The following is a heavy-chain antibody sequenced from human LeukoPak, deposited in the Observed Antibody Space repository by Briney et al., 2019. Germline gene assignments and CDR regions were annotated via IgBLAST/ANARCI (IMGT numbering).Heavy chain of an antibody. CDR2: INHSGST. D-gene: IGHD6-19*01. CDR3: ARHDSGGWSFDY. CDR1: GGSFSGYY. V-gene: IGHV4-34*01. J-gene: IGHJ4*02. Sequence: SETLSLTCAVYGGSFSGYYWSWIRQPPGKGLEWIGVINHSGSTNYNPSLKRRVTISVDTSKNPVSLKLSSVTAADTAVYYCARHDSGGWSFDYWGQGTLVTVSS.